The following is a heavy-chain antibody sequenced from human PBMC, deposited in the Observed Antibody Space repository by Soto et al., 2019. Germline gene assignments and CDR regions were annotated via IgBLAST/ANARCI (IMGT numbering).Heavy chain of an antibody. J-gene: IGHJ5*02. CDR1: GFTFSSYA. CDR2: INAGNGNT. V-gene: IGHV1-3*01. CDR3: ARDYYGSGSYYIDWFDP. Sequence: QVQLVESGGGVVQPGRSLRLSCAASGFTFSSYAMHWVRQAPGQRLEWMGWINAGNGNTKYSQKFQGRVTITRDTSASTAYMELSSLRSEDTAVYYCARDYYGSGSYYIDWFDPWGQGTLVTVSS. D-gene: IGHD3-10*01.